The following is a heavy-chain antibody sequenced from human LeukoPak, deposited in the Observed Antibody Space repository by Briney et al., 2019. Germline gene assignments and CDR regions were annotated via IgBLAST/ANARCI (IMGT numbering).Heavy chain of an antibody. V-gene: IGHV3-20*04. Sequence: GGSLRLSCAASGFTFDDYGMSWVRQAPGKGLEWVSGINWNGGSTGYADSVKGRFTISRDNAKNSLYLQMNSLRAEDAALYYCASGYYDILTGYQNGGYFDYWGQGTLVTVSS. CDR3: ASGYYDILTGYQNGGYFDY. D-gene: IGHD3-9*01. J-gene: IGHJ4*02. CDR1: GFTFDDYG. CDR2: INWNGGST.